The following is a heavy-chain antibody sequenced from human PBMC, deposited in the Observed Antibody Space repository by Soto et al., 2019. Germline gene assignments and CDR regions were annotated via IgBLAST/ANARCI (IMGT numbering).Heavy chain of an antibody. CDR1: GGTFSSYA. Sequence: GASVKVSCKASGGTFSSYAISWVRQAPGQGLEWMGGIIPIFGTANYAQKFQGRVTITADESTSTAYMELSSLRSEDTAVYYCARLVSGYSSGWYVRRGYYYYYGMDVWGQGTTVTVSS. V-gene: IGHV1-69*13. CDR2: IIPIFGTA. J-gene: IGHJ6*02. CDR3: ARLVSGYSSGWYVRRGYYYYYGMDV. D-gene: IGHD6-19*01.